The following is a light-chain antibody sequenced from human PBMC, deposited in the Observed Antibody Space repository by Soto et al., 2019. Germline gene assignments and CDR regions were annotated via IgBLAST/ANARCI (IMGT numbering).Light chain of an antibody. CDR2: DAS. V-gene: IGKV1-5*01. CDR3: LQDINYPWT. Sequence: IQMTQSPSTLSASVGDRVTITCRASQSISSWLAWYQQKPGKAPKLLIYDASSLESGVPSRFSGSGSGTDFTLAISSLQPEDSATYYCLQDINYPWTFGQGTKV. J-gene: IGKJ1*01. CDR1: QSISSW.